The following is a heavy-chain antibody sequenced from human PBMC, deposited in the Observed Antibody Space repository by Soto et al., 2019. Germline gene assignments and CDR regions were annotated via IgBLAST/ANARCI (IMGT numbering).Heavy chain of an antibody. J-gene: IGHJ4*02. Sequence: EVQLVESGGGLVKPGGSLRLSCAASGFTFSSYSMNWVRQAPGKGLEWVSSISSSSSYIYYADSVKGRFTISRDNAKNSLYLQMNSLRAEDTAVYYCARGLVQLVQEAYFDYWGQGTLVTVSS. CDR1: GFTFSSYS. CDR3: ARGLVQLVQEAYFDY. V-gene: IGHV3-21*01. CDR2: ISSSSSYI. D-gene: IGHD6-6*01.